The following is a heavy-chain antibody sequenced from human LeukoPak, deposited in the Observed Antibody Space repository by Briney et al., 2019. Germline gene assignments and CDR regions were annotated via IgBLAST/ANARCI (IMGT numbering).Heavy chain of an antibody. V-gene: IGHV1-2*02. J-gene: IGHJ4*02. CDR3: ARGSSLLHKFAIDY. D-gene: IGHD2-15*01. CDR2: INPNSGGT. CDR1: GYTFTGYY. Sequence: ASVTVSCKASGYTFTGYYMHWVRQAPGQGLEWMGWINPNSGGTNYAQKFQGRVTMTRDTSISTAYMELSRLRSDDTAVYYCARGSSLLHKFAIDYWGQGTLVTVSS.